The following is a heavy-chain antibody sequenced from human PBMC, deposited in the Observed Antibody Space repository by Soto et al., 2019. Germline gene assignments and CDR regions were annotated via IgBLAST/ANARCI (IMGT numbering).Heavy chain of an antibody. D-gene: IGHD6-6*01. CDR3: ARGLGIAARRRAFDI. V-gene: IGHV1-8*01. J-gene: IGHJ3*02. CDR1: GYTFTSYD. CDR2: MNPNSGNT. Sequence: ASVKVSCKASGYTFTSYDINWVRQATGQGLEWMGWMNPNSGNTGYAQKFQGRVTMTRNTSISTAYMEPSSLRSEDTAVYYCARGLGIAARRRAFDIWGQGTMVTVSS.